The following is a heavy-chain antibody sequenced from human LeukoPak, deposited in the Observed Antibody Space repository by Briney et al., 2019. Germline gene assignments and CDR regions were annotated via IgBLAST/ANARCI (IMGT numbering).Heavy chain of an antibody. CDR2: IYYSGST. D-gene: IGHD3-10*01. J-gene: IGHJ4*02. Sequence: SETLSLTCTVSGGSISSSSYYWGWIRQPPGKGLEWIGSIYYSGSTYYNSSLKSRVTISVDTSKNQFSLKLSSVTAADTAVYYCARHVGFVTMVRGVTYFDYWGQGTLVTVSS. CDR1: GGSISSSSYY. CDR3: ARHVGFVTMVRGVTYFDY. V-gene: IGHV4-39*01.